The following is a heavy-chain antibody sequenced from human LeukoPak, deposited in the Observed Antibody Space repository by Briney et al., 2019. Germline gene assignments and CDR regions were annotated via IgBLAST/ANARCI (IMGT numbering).Heavy chain of an antibody. V-gene: IGHV3-72*01. Sequence: PGGSLRLSYAASGFTFSPHYMDWVRQSPGQGLEWVGLIRNKANGYTTIYAASVKGRFTISRDDSKNSVYLQMDSLKTEDTAVYYCGDLGSAGTDHWGQGTLVTVSS. J-gene: IGHJ4*02. CDR3: GDLGSAGTDH. D-gene: IGHD3-10*01. CDR2: IRNKANGYTT. CDR1: GFTFSPHY.